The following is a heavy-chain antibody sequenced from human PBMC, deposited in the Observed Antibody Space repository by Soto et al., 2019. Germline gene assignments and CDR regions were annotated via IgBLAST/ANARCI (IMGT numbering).Heavy chain of an antibody. CDR1: GFTFSSYG. V-gene: IGHV3-30*03. CDR2: ISYDGSNK. Sequence: QVQLVESGGGVVQPGRSLRLSCADSGFTFSSYGMHWVRQAPGKGLECVAIISYDGSNKYYADSVKGRFTISRDNAKNTLYLQMNSLRAEDTAVYYCATDYLGLLTYFDYWGQGTLVTVAA. CDR3: ATDYLGLLTYFDY. D-gene: IGHD1-26*01. J-gene: IGHJ4*02.